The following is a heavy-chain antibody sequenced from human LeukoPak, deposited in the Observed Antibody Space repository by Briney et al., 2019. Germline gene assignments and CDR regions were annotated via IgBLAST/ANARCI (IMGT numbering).Heavy chain of an antibody. J-gene: IGHJ6*03. V-gene: IGHV4-4*07. CDR3: ARVGEYYYYYYMDV. Sequence: SETLSLTCTVSGGSISSYYWSWIRQPAGKGLEWIGRIYTSGSTNYNPSLKSRVTMSVDTSKNQFSLKLSSVTAADTAVYYCARVGEYYYYYYMDVWGKGTTVTVSS. CDR1: GGSISSYY. D-gene: IGHD3-10*01. CDR2: IYTSGST.